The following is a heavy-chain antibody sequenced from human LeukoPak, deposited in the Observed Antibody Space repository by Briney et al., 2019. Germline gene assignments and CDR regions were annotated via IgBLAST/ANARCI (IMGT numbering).Heavy chain of an antibody. V-gene: IGHV3-23*01. CDR2: ISGSGGST. CDR1: GFTFSSYA. J-gene: IGHJ4*02. CDR3: ARDLLGYYQADFDY. Sequence: GGSLRLSCAASGFTFSSYAMNWVRQAPGKGLEWVSAISGSGGSTYYADSVKGRFTISRDNSKNTLYLQTNSLRAEDTAVYYCARDLLGYYQADFDYWGQGTLVTVSS. D-gene: IGHD1-26*01.